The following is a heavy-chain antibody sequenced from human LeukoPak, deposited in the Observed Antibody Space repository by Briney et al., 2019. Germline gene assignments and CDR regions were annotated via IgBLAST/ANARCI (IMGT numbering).Heavy chain of an antibody. CDR1: GFTFKFYS. J-gene: IGHJ6*04. CDR3: AELGITMIGGV. CDR2: ISTNTTTI. Sequence: PGGSPRLSCAASGFTFKFYSMNWVRQAPGKGLEWVSYISTNTTTIYYADSVKGRFTISRDNAKNSLYLQMNSLRAEDTAVYYCAELGITMIGGVWGKGTTVTISS. D-gene: IGHD3-10*02. V-gene: IGHV3-48*04.